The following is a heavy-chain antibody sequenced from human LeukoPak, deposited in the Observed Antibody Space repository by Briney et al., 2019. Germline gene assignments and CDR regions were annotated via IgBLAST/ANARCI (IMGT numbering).Heavy chain of an antibody. Sequence: SETLSLTCTVPGGSISSSSYYWGWIRQPPGKGLEWIGSIYYSGSNYYNPSLKSRVTISVDTSKNQFSLNLSSVTAANTAVYYCARLYYDSSGYYQICYFDYWGQGTLVTVSS. V-gene: IGHV4-39*01. CDR1: GGSISSSSYY. CDR3: ARLYYDSSGYYQICYFDY. D-gene: IGHD3-22*01. J-gene: IGHJ4*02. CDR2: IYYSGSN.